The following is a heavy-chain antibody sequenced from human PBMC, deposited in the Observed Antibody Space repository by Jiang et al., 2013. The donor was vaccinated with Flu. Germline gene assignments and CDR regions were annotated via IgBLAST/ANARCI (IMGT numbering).Heavy chain of an antibody. V-gene: IGHV4-59*01. J-gene: IGHJ4*02. CDR2: IYYSGST. Sequence: GLEWIGYIYYSGSTNYNPSLKSRVTISVDTSKNQFSLKLSSVTAADTAVYYCARDNTYYDILTGYYNYYFDYWGQGTLVTVSS. D-gene: IGHD3-9*01. CDR3: ARDNTYYDILTGYYNYYFDY.